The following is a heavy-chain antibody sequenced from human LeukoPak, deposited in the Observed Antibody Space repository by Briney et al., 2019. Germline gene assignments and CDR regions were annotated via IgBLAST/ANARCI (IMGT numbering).Heavy chain of an antibody. Sequence: PSETLSLTCAVYGGSFSGYYWSWIRQPPGKGLEWIGEINHSGSTNYNPSLKSRVTISVDTSKNQFSLKLSPVTAADTAVYYCARRDGFDDWFDPWGQGTLVTVSS. J-gene: IGHJ5*02. CDR2: INHSGST. CDR1: GGSFSGYY. D-gene: IGHD3-10*01. CDR3: ARRDGFDDWFDP. V-gene: IGHV4-34*01.